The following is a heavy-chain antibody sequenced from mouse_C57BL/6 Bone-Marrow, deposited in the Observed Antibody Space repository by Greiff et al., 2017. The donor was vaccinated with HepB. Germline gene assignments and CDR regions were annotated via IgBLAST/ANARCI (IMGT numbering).Heavy chain of an antibody. J-gene: IGHJ3*01. V-gene: IGHV3-6*01. D-gene: IGHD1-1*01. CDR1: GYSITSGYY. CDR3: AREGTYYGSDAY. CDR2: ISYDGSN. Sequence: EVQRVESGPGLVKPSQSLSLTCSVTGYSITSGYYWNWIRQFPGNKLEWMGYISYDGSNNYNPSLKNRISITRDTSKNQFFLKLNSVTTEDTATYYCAREGTYYGSDAYWGQGTLVTVSA.